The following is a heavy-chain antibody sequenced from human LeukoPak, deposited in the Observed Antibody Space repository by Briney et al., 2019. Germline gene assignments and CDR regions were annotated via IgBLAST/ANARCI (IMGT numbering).Heavy chain of an antibody. CDR1: GGSISSSY. CDR2: IYTSGTT. Sequence: SETLSLTCTVSGGSISSSYWSWVRQPAGKGLEWIGRIYTSGTTSYNPSLKSRVSISVDKSKNQLSLKVSSVTAADTAVYYCARLGYSSSSTGYYYYMDVWGKGTTVTVSS. V-gene: IGHV4-4*07. CDR3: ARLGYSSSSTGYYYYMDV. J-gene: IGHJ6*03. D-gene: IGHD6-6*01.